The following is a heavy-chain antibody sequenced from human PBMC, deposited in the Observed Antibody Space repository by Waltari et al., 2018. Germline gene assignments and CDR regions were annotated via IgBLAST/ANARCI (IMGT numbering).Heavy chain of an antibody. V-gene: IGHV3-53*01. CDR1: GFTVSTNY. D-gene: IGHD4-17*01. J-gene: IGHJ3*02. CDR2: IYSGRRT. CDR3: ARGAVTDAFDI. Sequence: EVQLVESGGDLIQPGGSLSLSCVASGFTVSTNYMSWVRQAPGKGLEWVSIIYSGRRTYYADSVKGRFTISRDDSKNTLYLQMNSLRAEDTAVYYCARGAVTDAFDIRGQGTMVTVSS.